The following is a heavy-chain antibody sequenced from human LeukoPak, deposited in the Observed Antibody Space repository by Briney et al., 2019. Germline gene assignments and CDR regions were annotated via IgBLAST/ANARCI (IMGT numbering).Heavy chain of an antibody. CDR1: GFTFSSYG. CDR2: ISYDGSNK. V-gene: IGHV3-30*18. Sequence: GRSLGLSCAASGFTFSSYGMHWVRQAPGKGLEWVAVISYDGSNKYYADSVKGRFTISRDNSKNTLYLQMNSLRAEDTAVYYCAKASDPEYFDYWGQGTLVTVSS. CDR3: AKASDPEYFDY. J-gene: IGHJ4*02.